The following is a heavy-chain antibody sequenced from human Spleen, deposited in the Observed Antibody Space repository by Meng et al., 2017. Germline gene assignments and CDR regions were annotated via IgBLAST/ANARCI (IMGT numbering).Heavy chain of an antibody. CDR1: GGSFSNYY. J-gene: IGHJ4*02. CDR3: ARVNRGDFGSGTYIFDY. Sequence: SETLSLTCAVYGGSFSNYYWSWIRQPPGKGLEWIGEINHSGSTNYNPSLKSRVTMSVDTSTNQFSLKLTSVTAADTAVYYCARVNRGDFGSGTYIFDYWGQGTRVTVSS. V-gene: IGHV4-34*01. CDR2: INHSGST. D-gene: IGHD3-10*01.